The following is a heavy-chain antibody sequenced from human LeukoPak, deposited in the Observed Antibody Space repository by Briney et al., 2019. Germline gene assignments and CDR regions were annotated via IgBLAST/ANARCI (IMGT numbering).Heavy chain of an antibody. CDR1: GFSFDDYA. J-gene: IGHJ3*02. Sequence: GGSLRLSCAASGFSFDDYAMHWVRQAPGKGLEWVSGISWNSGSIGYADSVKGRFTISRDNAKNSLYLQMNSLRAEDKALYYCAASTSITGDGFDIWGQGTMVTVSS. CDR3: AASTSITGDGFDI. D-gene: IGHD5-24*01. CDR2: ISWNSGSI. V-gene: IGHV3-9*01.